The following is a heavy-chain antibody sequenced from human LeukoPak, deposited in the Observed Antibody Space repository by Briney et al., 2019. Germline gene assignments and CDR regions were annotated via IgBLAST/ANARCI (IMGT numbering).Heavy chain of an antibody. J-gene: IGHJ4*02. CDR2: ISHDGSGE. CDR1: GFRFSNYA. V-gene: IGHV3-30*04. CDR3: AKGTASDY. D-gene: IGHD2-21*02. Sequence: GGSLRLSCAASGFRFSNYAMHWVRQGPVEGLEWMALISHDGSGEYYADSVKGRFTISRDNSKNTLYLQMNSLRAEDTAVYYCAKGTASDYWGQGTLVTVSS.